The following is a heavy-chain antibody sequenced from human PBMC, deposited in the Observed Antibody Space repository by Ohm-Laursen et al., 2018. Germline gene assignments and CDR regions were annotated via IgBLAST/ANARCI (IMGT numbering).Heavy chain of an antibody. CDR1: GFTFSSYA. CDR3: ARAAAVAGTPFRY. V-gene: IGHV3-7*01. D-gene: IGHD6-19*01. CDR2: IKQDGSEK. Sequence: SLRLSCAASGFTFSSYAMSWVRQAPGKGLEWVANIKQDGSEKYYVDSVKGRFTISRDNAKNSLYLQMNSLRAEDTAVYYCARAAAVAGTPFRYWGQGTLVTVSS. J-gene: IGHJ4*02.